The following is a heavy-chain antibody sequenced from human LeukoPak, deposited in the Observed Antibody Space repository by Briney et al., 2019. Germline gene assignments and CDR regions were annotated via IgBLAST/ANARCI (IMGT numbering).Heavy chain of an antibody. CDR3: ARDRHVPGLYYYYMDV. CDR2: ISSSSATI. D-gene: IGHD6-6*01. V-gene: IGHV3-48*01. Sequence: GGSLRLSCEGSGFSLSAHNMNWVRQAPGKGLESVSYISSSSATIFYADSVKGRFTISRDNAKNSLYLQMNSLRPEDTAVYFCARDRHVPGLYYYYMDVWGKGTTVTVSS. J-gene: IGHJ6*03. CDR1: GFSLSAHN.